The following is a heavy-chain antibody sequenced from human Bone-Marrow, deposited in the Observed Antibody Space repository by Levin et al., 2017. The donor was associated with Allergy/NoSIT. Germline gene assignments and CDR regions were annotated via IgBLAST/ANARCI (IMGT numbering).Heavy chain of an antibody. Sequence: PGGSLRLSCAASGFTFSSYSMTWVRQAPGKGLEWVSTITGNGVSTYYGDSVKGRFTISRDTSKNTVYLQIENLRVEDTAVYYCAKDSAGEPKSFHYYGMDVWGQGTTVTVSS. CDR3: AKDSAGEPKSFHYYGMDV. V-gene: IGHV3-23*01. CDR1: GFTFSSYS. D-gene: IGHD3-10*01. CDR2: ITGNGVST. J-gene: IGHJ6*02.